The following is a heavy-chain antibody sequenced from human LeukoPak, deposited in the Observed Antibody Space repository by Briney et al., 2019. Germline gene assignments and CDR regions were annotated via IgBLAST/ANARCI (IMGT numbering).Heavy chain of an antibody. D-gene: IGHD3-22*01. CDR2: VSGYNGNT. CDR1: GYTFSRHG. V-gene: IGHV1-18*01. J-gene: IGHJ4*02. CDR3: AKDIHPGLDSGASCCFDY. Sequence: EASVKVSCKTSGYTFSRHGITWVRQAPGQGLEWMGWVSGYNGNTNYAQNVQGRVTMTTDTSTNTAYMELRSLRSDDTAVYYCAKDIHPGLDSGASCCFDYWGQGTPVIVSS.